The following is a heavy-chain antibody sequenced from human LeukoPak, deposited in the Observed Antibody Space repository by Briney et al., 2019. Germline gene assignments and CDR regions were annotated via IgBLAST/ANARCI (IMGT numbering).Heavy chain of an antibody. Sequence: SQTLSLTCAISGDSVSSNSAGWNWIRQSPSRGLEWLGRTYYRSKWYNDFAPSVRNRITINPDTSKNQFSLQLNSVTPEDTAVYYCARGRTGYHLLPTKKDSDYYYVDVWGKGTTVTVSS. D-gene: IGHD2-2*01. V-gene: IGHV6-1*01. CDR1: GDSVSSNSAG. CDR2: TYYRSKWYN. J-gene: IGHJ6*03. CDR3: ARGRTGYHLLPTKKDSDYYYVDV.